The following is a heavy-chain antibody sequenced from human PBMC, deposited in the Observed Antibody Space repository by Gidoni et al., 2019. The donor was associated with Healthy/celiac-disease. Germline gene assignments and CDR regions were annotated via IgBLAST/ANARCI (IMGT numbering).Heavy chain of an antibody. CDR2: ISSSSSYI. CDR3: AREGSPSPGGRFWSGARFDP. V-gene: IGHV3-21*01. J-gene: IGHJ5*02. D-gene: IGHD3-3*01. Sequence: EVQLVESGGGLVKPGGSLRLSCAASGFTFSSYSLNWVRQAPGKGLEWVSSISSSSSYIYYADSVKGRFTISRDNAKNSLYLQMNSLRAEDTAVYYCAREGSPSPGGRFWSGARFDPWGQGTLVTVSS. CDR1: GFTFSSYS.